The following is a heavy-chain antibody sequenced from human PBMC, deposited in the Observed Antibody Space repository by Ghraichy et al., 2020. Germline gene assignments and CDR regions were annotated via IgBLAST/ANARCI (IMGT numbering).Heavy chain of an antibody. D-gene: IGHD5-18*01. CDR2: IYYTGST. CDR3: ARNIYPDTLLYYYYGMDV. CDR1: DGSISRYY. V-gene: IGHV4-59*01. J-gene: IGHJ6*02. Sequence: SQTLSLTCSVSDGSISRYYWSWIRQPPGKGLEWIGYIYYTGSTNYNPSLKGRVTISVDTSKNQFSLKLSSVTAADTAVYYCARNIYPDTLLYYYYGMDVWGQGTTVTVSS.